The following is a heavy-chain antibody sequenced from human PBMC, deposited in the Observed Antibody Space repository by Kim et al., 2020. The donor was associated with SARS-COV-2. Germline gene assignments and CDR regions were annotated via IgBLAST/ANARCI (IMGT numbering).Heavy chain of an antibody. CDR2: INHSGST. D-gene: IGHD2-15*01. Sequence: SETLSLTCAVYGGSFSGYYWSWIRQPPGKGLEWIGEINHSGSTNYNPSLKSRVTISVDTSKNQFSLKLSSVTAADTAVYYCARGPGPEIGYCSGGSCRSFDYWGQGTLVTVSS. J-gene: IGHJ4*02. V-gene: IGHV4-34*01. CDR1: GGSFSGYY. CDR3: ARGPGPEIGYCSGGSCRSFDY.